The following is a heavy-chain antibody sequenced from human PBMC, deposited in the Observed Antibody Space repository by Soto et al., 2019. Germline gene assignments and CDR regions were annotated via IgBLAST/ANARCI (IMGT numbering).Heavy chain of an antibody. V-gene: IGHV4-4*07. CDR3: ARACSSNSCYDVFDY. Sequence: SETLSLTCTVSGGSISSYYWSWIRQPAGKGLEWIGRIYTSGSTNYNPSLKSRVTMSVDTSKNQFSLKLSSVTAADTAVYYCARACSSNSCYDVFDYWGQGTLVTSPQ. D-gene: IGHD2-2*01. CDR2: IYTSGST. CDR1: GGSISSYY. J-gene: IGHJ4*02.